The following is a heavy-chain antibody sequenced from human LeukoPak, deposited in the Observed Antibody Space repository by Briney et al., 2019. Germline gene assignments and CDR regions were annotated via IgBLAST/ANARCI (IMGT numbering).Heavy chain of an antibody. CDR2: INPNNGGT. Sequence: ASVKVSCKDSGYTFTGFYMHWVRQAPGQGLEWMGRINPNNGGTNYAQKFQGRVTMTRDTSISTAYMELSRLRSDDTAVYYCARGGEATLFDYWGQGTLVTVSS. V-gene: IGHV1-2*06. J-gene: IGHJ4*02. CDR3: ARGGEATLFDY. D-gene: IGHD1-26*01. CDR1: GYTFTGFY.